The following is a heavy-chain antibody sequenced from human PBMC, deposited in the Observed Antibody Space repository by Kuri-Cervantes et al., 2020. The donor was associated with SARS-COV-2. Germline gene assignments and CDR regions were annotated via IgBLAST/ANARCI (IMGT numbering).Heavy chain of an antibody. Sequence: GESLKISCAASGFTSSDYYMSWIRHAPGKGLVWVSRINPDGSYTNNADSVKGRFTLSRDNAKNMLFLQMNSLRAEDTAVYYCVRDGDHWNFDYWGQGTLVTVSS. CDR2: INPDGSYT. J-gene: IGHJ4*02. D-gene: IGHD1-1*01. CDR3: VRDGDHWNFDY. V-gene: IGHV3-74*01. CDR1: GFTSSDYY.